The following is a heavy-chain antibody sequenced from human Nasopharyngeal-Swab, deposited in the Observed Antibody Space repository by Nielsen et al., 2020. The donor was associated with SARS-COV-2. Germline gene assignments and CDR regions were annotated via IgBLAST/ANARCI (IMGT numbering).Heavy chain of an antibody. Sequence: GGSLRLSCAASGFTFGGYWMHWVRQAPGKGLVWVSRINEDGSHPIYADSAKGRFTISRDNSKNTLYLQMNSLRAEDTAVYYCAKDLGSGSYRYFQHWGQGTLVTVSS. CDR2: INEDGSHP. V-gene: IGHV3-74*01. D-gene: IGHD1-26*01. CDR1: GFTFGGYW. J-gene: IGHJ1*01. CDR3: AKDLGSGSYRYFQH.